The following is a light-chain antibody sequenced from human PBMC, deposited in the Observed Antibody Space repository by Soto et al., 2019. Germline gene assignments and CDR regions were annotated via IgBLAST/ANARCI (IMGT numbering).Light chain of an antibody. Sequence: QSVLTQPASVSGSPGQSITISCTGTSSDVGAYNYVSWCQQHPVKAPKLMIYDVSSRPSGISNRFSGSKSGNTASLTISGVQAEDEADYYCSSYASSSTVIFGGGTKLTVL. CDR2: DVS. V-gene: IGLV2-14*01. CDR1: SSDVGAYNY. CDR3: SSYASSSTVI. J-gene: IGLJ2*01.